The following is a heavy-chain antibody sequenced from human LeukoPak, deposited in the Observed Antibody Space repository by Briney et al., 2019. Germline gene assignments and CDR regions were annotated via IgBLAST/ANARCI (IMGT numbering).Heavy chain of an antibody. Sequence: SETLSLTCTVSGGSISSGDYYWSWIRQPPGKGLEWIEYIYYSGSTYYNPSLKSRVTISVDTSKNQFSLKLSSVTAADTAVYYCARGVYYYGSGRFDPWGQGTLVTVSS. CDR2: IYYSGST. CDR1: GGSISSGDYY. V-gene: IGHV4-30-4*01. CDR3: ARGVYYYGSGRFDP. J-gene: IGHJ5*02. D-gene: IGHD3-10*01.